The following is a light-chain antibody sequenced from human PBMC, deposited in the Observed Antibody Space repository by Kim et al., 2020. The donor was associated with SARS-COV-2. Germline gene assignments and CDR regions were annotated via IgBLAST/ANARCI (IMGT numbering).Light chain of an antibody. Sequence: ASVGGGVTTTSRASRGISSNLACYQQKPGKAPRLLIYAASTLESGVPSRISGRGAGTEFTLAINSLQPEDFATYYCQQIDSFPLTFGGGTKVDIK. J-gene: IGKJ4*01. V-gene: IGKV1-9*01. CDR1: RGISSN. CDR2: AAS. CDR3: QQIDSFPLT.